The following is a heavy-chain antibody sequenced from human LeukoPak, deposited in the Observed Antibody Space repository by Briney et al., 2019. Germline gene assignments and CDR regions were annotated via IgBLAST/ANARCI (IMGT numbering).Heavy chain of an antibody. V-gene: IGHV1-2*02. CDR1: GYTFIGYY. CDR3: ARGRDYDILTGRGPYYYYYMDV. D-gene: IGHD3-9*01. Sequence: ASVKVSCKASGYTFIGYYMHWVRQAPGQGLEWMGWINPNSGGTNYAQKFQGRVTMTRDTSISTAYMELSRLRSDDTAVYYCARGRDYDILTGRGPYYYYYMDVWGKGTTVTISS. J-gene: IGHJ6*03. CDR2: INPNSGGT.